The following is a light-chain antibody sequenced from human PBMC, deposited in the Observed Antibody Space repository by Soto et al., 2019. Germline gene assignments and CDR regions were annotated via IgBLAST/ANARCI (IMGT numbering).Light chain of an antibody. CDR1: SSNIGAGYD. V-gene: IGLV1-40*01. CDR3: QTYDSSLSGVV. CDR2: VNT. J-gene: IGLJ2*01. Sequence: QSVLTQPPSVSGAQGQRVTISCTGSSSNIGAGYDVHWYQQFPGTAPKLLIYVNTNRPSGVPDRFSGSKSGTSASLAITGLQAEDEADYYCQTYDSSLSGVVFGEGTKLTVL.